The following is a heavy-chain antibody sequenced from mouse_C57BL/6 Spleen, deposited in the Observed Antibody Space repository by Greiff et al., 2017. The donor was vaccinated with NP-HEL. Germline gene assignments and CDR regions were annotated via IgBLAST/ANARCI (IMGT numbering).Heavy chain of an antibody. Sequence: QVQLQQPGAELVKPGASVKLSCKASGYTFTSYWMHWVKQRPGQGLEWIGMIHPNSGSTNYKEKFKSKATLTVDKSSSTAYMQLSSLTSEDSAVYYCEVYYGSSSYAMDYWGQGTSVTVSS. D-gene: IGHD1-1*01. CDR3: EVYYGSSSYAMDY. V-gene: IGHV1-64*01. J-gene: IGHJ4*01. CDR1: GYTFTSYW. CDR2: IHPNSGST.